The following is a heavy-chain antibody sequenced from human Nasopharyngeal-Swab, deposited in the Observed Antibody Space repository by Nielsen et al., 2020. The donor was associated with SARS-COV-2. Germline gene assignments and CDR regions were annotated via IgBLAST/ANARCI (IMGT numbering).Heavy chain of an antibody. Sequence: GGSLRLSCAASGFTFDDYAMHWVRQAPGQGLEWVSGISWNSGSIGYADSVKGRFTISRDNAKNSLYLQMNSLRAEDTALYYCAKAYGDYPPVYYYYYGMDVWGQGTTVTVSS. J-gene: IGHJ6*02. CDR2: ISWNSGSI. V-gene: IGHV3-9*01. CDR3: AKAYGDYPPVYYYYYGMDV. CDR1: GFTFDDYA. D-gene: IGHD4-17*01.